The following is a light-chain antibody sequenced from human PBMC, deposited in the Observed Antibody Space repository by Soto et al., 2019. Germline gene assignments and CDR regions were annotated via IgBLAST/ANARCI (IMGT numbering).Light chain of an antibody. V-gene: IGKV1-39*01. CDR2: TAS. CDR1: QSISSY. J-gene: IGKJ2*01. Sequence: DIQMTQSPSSLSASVGDRVTITCRASQSISSYLNWYQQIPGKAPNLLIYTASTLQSGVPSRFSGSGSGTDFTLTISSLQPDDFATYYCQQSYSTPYTVGQGTKLEIK. CDR3: QQSYSTPYT.